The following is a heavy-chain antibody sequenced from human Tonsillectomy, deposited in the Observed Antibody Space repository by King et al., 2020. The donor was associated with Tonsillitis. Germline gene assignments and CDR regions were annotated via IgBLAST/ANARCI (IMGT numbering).Heavy chain of an antibody. CDR3: ARVDEPWERPSFIYYALDV. D-gene: IGHD1-26*01. J-gene: IGHJ6*02. V-gene: IGHV1-2*02. Sequence: HGQLVQSGAEVKKPGASMKVSCKASGYTFTGYYMHWVRQAPGQGLEWMGWINPNSGDTNYAQKFQGRVTMTRDTSISTAYMELSRLRSDDTAVYYCARVDEPWERPSFIYYALDVWGQGTTVTVSS. CDR1: GYTFTGYY. CDR2: INPNSGDT.